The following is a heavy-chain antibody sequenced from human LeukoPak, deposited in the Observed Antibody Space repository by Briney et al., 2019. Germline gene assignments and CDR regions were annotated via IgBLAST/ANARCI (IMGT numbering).Heavy chain of an antibody. CDR2: INLNSGVT. Sequence: ASVRVSCKASGYTFTAYYMHWVRQAPGQGLEWMGFINLNSGVTNYAQNFQGRVTMTRDTSISAAYMELSRLGSDDTAIYYCARVAGGAWYYFYFWRQGTLVSVSS. CDR3: ARVAGGAWYYFYF. CDR1: GYTFTAYY. J-gene: IGHJ4*02. D-gene: IGHD2-21*02. V-gene: IGHV1-2*02.